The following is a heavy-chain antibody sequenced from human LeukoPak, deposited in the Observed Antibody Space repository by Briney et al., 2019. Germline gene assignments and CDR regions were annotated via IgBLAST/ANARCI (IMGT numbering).Heavy chain of an antibody. D-gene: IGHD2-15*01. CDR3: ARTGGYCSGGSCYGEYFQH. Sequence: SETLSLTCAVYGGSFGGYYWSWIRQPPGKGLEWIGEINHSGSTNYNPSLKSQVTISVDTSKNQFSLKLSSVTAADTAVYYCARTGGYCSGGSCYGEYFQHWGQGTLVTVSS. V-gene: IGHV4-34*01. CDR1: GGSFGGYY. J-gene: IGHJ1*01. CDR2: INHSGST.